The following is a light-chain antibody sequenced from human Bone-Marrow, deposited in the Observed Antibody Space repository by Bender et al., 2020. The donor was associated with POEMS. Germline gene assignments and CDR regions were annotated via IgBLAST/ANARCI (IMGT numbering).Light chain of an antibody. CDR3: CLYAGSSTLV. J-gene: IGLJ2*01. V-gene: IGLV2-23*02. CDR2: EVT. Sequence: QSALTQPASVSGSPGQSITISCTETSSDVGGYDYVSWYQQHPGKAPKLMIYEVTKRPSGVPDRFSGSKSGNTASLTISGLQAEDEADYYCCLYAGSSTLVFGGGTKLTVL. CDR1: SSDVGGYDY.